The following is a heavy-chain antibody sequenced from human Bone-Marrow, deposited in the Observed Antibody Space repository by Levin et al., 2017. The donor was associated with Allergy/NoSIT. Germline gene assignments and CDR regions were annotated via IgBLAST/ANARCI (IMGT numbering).Heavy chain of an antibody. V-gene: IGHV3-7*03. CDR2: IKEDGGNK. J-gene: IGHJ4*02. D-gene: IGHD2-21*01. CDR3: AREAGGWGYYFDY. CDR1: GFTFGTSW. Sequence: GESLKISCAASGFTFGTSWMSWVRQAPGKGLEWVANIKEDGGNKYYVDSVKGRFTISRDNAKNSLYLQMNSLRAEDTATYYCAREAGGWGYYFDYWGQGILVTVSS.